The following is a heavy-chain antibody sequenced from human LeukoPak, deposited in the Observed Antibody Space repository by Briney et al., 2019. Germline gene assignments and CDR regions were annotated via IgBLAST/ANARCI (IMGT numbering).Heavy chain of an antibody. D-gene: IGHD2-21*02. Sequence: GESLQISCKGSGYSFTSYWIGWVRQMPGKGLEWMGIIYPGDPDTRYSPSFQGQVTISADRSISTAYLQWSSLKASDTAMYYCARFPCGGDCYLVYYFDYWGQGTLVTVSS. CDR3: ARFPCGGDCYLVYYFDY. J-gene: IGHJ4*02. V-gene: IGHV5-51*01. CDR2: IYPGDPDT. CDR1: GYSFTSYW.